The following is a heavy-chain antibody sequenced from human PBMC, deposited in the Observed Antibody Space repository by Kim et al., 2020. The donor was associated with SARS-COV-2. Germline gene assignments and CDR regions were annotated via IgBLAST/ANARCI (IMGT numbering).Heavy chain of an antibody. CDR2: IKYDGSET. J-gene: IGHJ4*02. CDR3: TRVVADPPYRNDY. Sequence: GSLRLSCSASGFSFINFWMGWVRQTPGKGLEWVANIKYDGSETYYAESVKGRFTISRDNGENSEYLQMNSLRAADTGVYYCTRVVADPPYRNDYWGQG. CDR1: GFSFINFW. V-gene: IGHV3-7*04. D-gene: IGHD1-26*01.